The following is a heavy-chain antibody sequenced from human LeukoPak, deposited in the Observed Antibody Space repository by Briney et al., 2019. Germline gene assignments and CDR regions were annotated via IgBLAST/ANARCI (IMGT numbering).Heavy chain of an antibody. CDR1: GGSISSYY. CDR3: ARSNYYDSSGYAADAFDI. Sequence: PSETLSLTCTVSGGSISSYYWSWIRQPAGKGLEWIGRIYTSGSTNYNPSLKSRVTMSVDTSKNQFSLKLSSVTAADTAVYYCARSNYYDSSGYAADAFDIWGQGTMVTVSS. J-gene: IGHJ3*02. CDR2: IYTSGST. D-gene: IGHD3-22*01. V-gene: IGHV4-4*07.